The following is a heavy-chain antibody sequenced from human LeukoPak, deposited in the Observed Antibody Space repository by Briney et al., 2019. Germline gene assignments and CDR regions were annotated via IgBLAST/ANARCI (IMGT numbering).Heavy chain of an antibody. CDR1: GGTFSSYA. Sequence: ASVKVSCKASGGTFSSYAISWVRQAPGQGLEWMGRIIPILGIANYAQKFQGRVTITADKSTSTAYMELSSLRSEATAVYYCARGGYSGSDWMTWGQGTRVTVSS. CDR2: IIPILGIA. V-gene: IGHV1-69*04. J-gene: IGHJ5*02. CDR3: ARGGYSGSDWMT. D-gene: IGHD5-12*01.